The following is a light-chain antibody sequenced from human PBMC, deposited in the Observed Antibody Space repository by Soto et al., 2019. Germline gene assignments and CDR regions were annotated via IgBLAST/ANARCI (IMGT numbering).Light chain of an antibody. CDR1: SGHRSYA. V-gene: IGLV4-69*01. J-gene: IGLJ3*02. CDR2: LNSDGSH. Sequence: QLVLPQSPSASASLGASVQLTCTLSSGHRSYAIAWHQQQPEQGPRFLMKLNSDGSHSKGDGIPDRFSGSSSGTERYLTVSSLQSEDEADYYCQTWDTGIRVFGGGTKLTVL. CDR3: QTWDTGIRV.